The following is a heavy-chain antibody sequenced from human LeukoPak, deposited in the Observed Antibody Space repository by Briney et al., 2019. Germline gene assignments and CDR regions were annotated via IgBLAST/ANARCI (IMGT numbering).Heavy chain of an antibody. J-gene: IGHJ4*02. D-gene: IGHD1-26*01. V-gene: IGHV3-30-3*01. CDR3: ARAGGSYYVLDY. CDR1: GFTFSSYA. CDR2: ISYDGSNK. Sequence: GGSLRLSCAASGFTFSSYAMHWVRQAPGKGLGWVAVISYDGSNKYYADSVKGRFTISRDNSKNTLYLQMNSLRAEDTAVYYCARAGGSYYVLDYWGQGTLVTVSS.